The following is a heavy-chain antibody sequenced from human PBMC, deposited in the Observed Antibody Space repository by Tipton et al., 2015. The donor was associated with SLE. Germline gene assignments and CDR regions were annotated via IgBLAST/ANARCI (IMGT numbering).Heavy chain of an antibody. J-gene: IGHJ4*02. D-gene: IGHD6-19*01. CDR2: IYYSGST. CDR1: GGSISSRSYY. Sequence: TLSLTCTVSGGSISSRSYYWGWIRQPPGKGLEWIGSIYYSGSTYYNPSLKSRVTISVDTSKNQFSLKSRSVTAADTAVYYCARHEGAVAPGYFDFWGQGTLVTVSS. V-gene: IGHV4-39*07. CDR3: ARHEGAVAPGYFDF.